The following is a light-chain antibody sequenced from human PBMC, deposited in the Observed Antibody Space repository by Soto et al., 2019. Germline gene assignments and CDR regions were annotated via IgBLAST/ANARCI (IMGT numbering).Light chain of an antibody. CDR1: SNDVGIYNY. Sequence: QSALTQPASVSGSPGQSITISCTGTSNDVGIYNYVSWYQQHPGKAPKLIIYEVTNRPSGVSDRFSGSKSDNTASLTISGLQAEDEADYYCSSFTSSNTHVFGTGTKLTVL. J-gene: IGLJ1*01. V-gene: IGLV2-14*01. CDR3: SSFTSSNTHV. CDR2: EVT.